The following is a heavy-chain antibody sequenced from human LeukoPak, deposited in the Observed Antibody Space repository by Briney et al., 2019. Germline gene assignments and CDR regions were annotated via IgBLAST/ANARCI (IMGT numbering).Heavy chain of an antibody. CDR2: INTNNGGT. D-gene: IGHD1-26*01. CDR1: GYSFPGYY. Sequence: ASVKVSCKASGYSFPGYYMHWVRQAPGQGLEWMGWINTNNGGTNYAQKFQDRVTMTRDTSINTAYMELSSLRSDDTAVYYCARDRVSGRNADYFDYWGQGTLVTVSS. J-gene: IGHJ4*02. CDR3: ARDRVSGRNADYFDY. V-gene: IGHV1-2*02.